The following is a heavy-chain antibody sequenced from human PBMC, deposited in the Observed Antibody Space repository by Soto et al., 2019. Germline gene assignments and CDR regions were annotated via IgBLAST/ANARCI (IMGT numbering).Heavy chain of an antibody. CDR1: GDSISTFY. D-gene: IGHD3-3*01. J-gene: IGHJ4*02. CDR2: IHYSGST. V-gene: IGHV4-59*01. Sequence: KTSETLSLTCTVSGDSISTFYWSWIRQPPGKGLEWIGYIHYSGSTNYNPSLKSQAIISVDTSKNQFSLKLSSVTAADTAVYFCARVRSNLFDYWGQGTLVTVSS. CDR3: ARVRSNLFDY.